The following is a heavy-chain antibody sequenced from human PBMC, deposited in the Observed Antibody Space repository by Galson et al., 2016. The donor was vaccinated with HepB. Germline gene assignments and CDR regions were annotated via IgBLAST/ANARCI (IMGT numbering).Heavy chain of an antibody. CDR3: ARHLNYGSYYFDY. CDR2: INYSGST. V-gene: IGHV4-39*01. Sequence: ETPSLTCTVSGGSISSSSYYWGWIRQPPGKGLEWVGSINYSGSTYYNPSLKSRVAISVDTSKNQFSLKLSSVTAADTAVYYCARHLNYGSYYFDYWGLGTLVTVSS. J-gene: IGHJ4*02. CDR1: GGSISSSSYY. D-gene: IGHD4-17*01.